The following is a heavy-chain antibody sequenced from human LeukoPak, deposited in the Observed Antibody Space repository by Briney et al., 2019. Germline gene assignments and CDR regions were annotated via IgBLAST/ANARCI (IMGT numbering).Heavy chain of an antibody. CDR2: ISRSSSTI. CDR1: GFTFSSDS. Sequence: GGSLRLSCAVSGFTFSSDSMNWVRQAPGKGLEWVSYISRSSSTIYYADSVKGRFTISRDNAKKSLYLQMNSLRAEDTAVYYCARGGGSYSDWFDPWGQGTLVTVSS. V-gene: IGHV3-48*01. J-gene: IGHJ5*02. CDR3: ARGGGSYSDWFDP. D-gene: IGHD1-26*01.